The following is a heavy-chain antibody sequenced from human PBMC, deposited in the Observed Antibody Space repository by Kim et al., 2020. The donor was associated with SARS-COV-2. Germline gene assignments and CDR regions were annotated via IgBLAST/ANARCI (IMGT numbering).Heavy chain of an antibody. CDR2: T. CDR3: AREILYDYGMDV. Sequence: TYHADSVKSRFTTSREQSKNPLYLQMNSLRSEGTAVYHCAREILYDYGMDVWGQGTTVTVSS. V-gene: IGHV3-53*01. J-gene: IGHJ6*02.